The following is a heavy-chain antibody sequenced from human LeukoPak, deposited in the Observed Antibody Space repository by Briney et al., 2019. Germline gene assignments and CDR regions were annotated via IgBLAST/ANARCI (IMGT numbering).Heavy chain of an antibody. J-gene: IGHJ5*02. CDR2: ISSSGGTI. D-gene: IGHD5-12*01. CDR1: GFTFGSYD. V-gene: IGHV3-48*03. Sequence: GGSLRLSCAASGFTFGSYDMNWVRQAPGKGLEWVSYISSSGGTIYYADSVKGRFTISRDNAKNSLYLQMNSLRAEDTAVYYCXXXXHIVTTIRYNWFDPWGQGTLVTVSS. CDR3: XXXXHIVTTIRYNWFDP.